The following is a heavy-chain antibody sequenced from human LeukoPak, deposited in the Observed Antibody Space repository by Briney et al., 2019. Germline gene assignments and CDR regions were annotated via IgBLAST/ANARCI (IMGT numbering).Heavy chain of an antibody. J-gene: IGHJ4*02. CDR2: ISAYNGNT. CDR1: GYTFTSYG. Sequence: ASVKVSCKASGYTFTSYGISWVRQAPGQGLEWMGWISAYNGNTNYAQKLQGRVTMTTDTSTSTAYMELRSLRSDDTAVYYCATDLVEYCSGGSCYYLDYWGQGTLVTVSS. V-gene: IGHV1-18*01. D-gene: IGHD2-15*01. CDR3: ATDLVEYCSGGSCYYLDY.